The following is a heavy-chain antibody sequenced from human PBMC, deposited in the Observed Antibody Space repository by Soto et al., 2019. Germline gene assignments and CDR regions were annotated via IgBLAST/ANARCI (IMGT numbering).Heavy chain of an antibody. J-gene: IGHJ5*01. D-gene: IGHD3-22*01. Sequence: SLENLSLTCTVSGGSISRYYWSWVRQPPGRGPEWIGYIYYSGSSNYNPSLRSRVTISVDTSKNQFSLKLSSVTAADTAVYYCARHLGYDSSGYYRNWFDSWGQGTLVTVSS. V-gene: IGHV4-59*08. CDR3: ARHLGYDSSGYYRNWFDS. CDR1: GGSISRYY. CDR2: IYYSGSS.